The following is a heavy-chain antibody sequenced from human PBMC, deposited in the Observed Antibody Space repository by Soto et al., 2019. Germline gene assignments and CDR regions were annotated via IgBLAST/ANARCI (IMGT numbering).Heavy chain of an antibody. V-gene: IGHV1-2*04. CDR1: GYTFTGYY. CDR2: INPNSGGT. Sequence: ASVKVSCKASGYTFTGYYMHWVRQAPGQGLEWMGWINPNSGGTNYAQKFQGWVTMTRDTSISTAYMELSRLRSDDTAVYYCARRSKIAADDFWSGYYLYYYYYYGMDVWGQGTTVTVSS. CDR3: ARRSKIAADDFWSGYYLYYYYYYGMDV. D-gene: IGHD3-3*01. J-gene: IGHJ6*02.